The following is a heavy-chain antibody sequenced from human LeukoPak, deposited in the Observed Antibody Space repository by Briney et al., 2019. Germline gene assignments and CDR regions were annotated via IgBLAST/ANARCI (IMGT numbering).Heavy chain of an antibody. CDR2: IYPGDSDT. Sequence: GESLKISCKGSGYSFTSYWIGWVRQMPGKDLEWMGIIYPGDSDTRYSPSFQGQVTISADKSISTAYLQWSSLKASDTAMYYCARQHSSSWYGNWFDPWGQGTLVTVSS. CDR3: ARQHSSSWYGNWFDP. D-gene: IGHD6-13*01. CDR1: GYSFTSYW. J-gene: IGHJ5*02. V-gene: IGHV5-51*01.